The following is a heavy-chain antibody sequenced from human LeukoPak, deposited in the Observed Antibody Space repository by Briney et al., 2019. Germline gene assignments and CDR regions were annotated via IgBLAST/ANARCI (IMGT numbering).Heavy chain of an antibody. D-gene: IGHD2-2*01. Sequence: PGGSLRLSCVASGFTFSTYGMHWVRQAPGKGLEWVAFIRRDERDKYYTDSVKGRFTISRDNSKNTMYLQMNSLRAEDTAVYYCARGGDIVVVPGLYGAFDIWGQGTMVTVSS. CDR3: ARGGDIVVVPGLYGAFDI. J-gene: IGHJ3*02. CDR2: IRRDERDK. V-gene: IGHV3-30*02. CDR1: GFTFSTYG.